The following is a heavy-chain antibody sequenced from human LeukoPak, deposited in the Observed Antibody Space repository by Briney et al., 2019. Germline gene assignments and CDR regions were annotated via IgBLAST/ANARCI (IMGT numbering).Heavy chain of an antibody. Sequence: SETLSLTCTVSGGSISSGSYYWSWIRQHPGKGLEWIGYIYYSGSTYYNPSLKSRVTISVDTSKNQFSLKLSSVTAADTAVYYCASETYYDFWSEGYYYYMDVWGKGTTVTVSS. V-gene: IGHV4-31*03. D-gene: IGHD3-3*01. J-gene: IGHJ6*03. CDR1: GGSISSGSYY. CDR2: IYYSGST. CDR3: ASETYYDFWSEGYYYYMDV.